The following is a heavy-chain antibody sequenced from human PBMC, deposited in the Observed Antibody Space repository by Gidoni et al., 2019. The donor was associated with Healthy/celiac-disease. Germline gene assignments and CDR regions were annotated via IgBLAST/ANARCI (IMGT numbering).Heavy chain of an antibody. CDR1: GGSISSGGSY. Sequence: QVQLQESGPGLVKPSQTLSLTCTVSGGSISSGGSYWGWIRQHPGKGLEWIGYIYYSGSTYYNPSLKSRVTISVDTSKNQFSLKLSSVTAADTAVYYCARSPGNHAFDIWGQGTMVTVSS. CDR2: IYYSGST. CDR3: ARSPGNHAFDI. V-gene: IGHV4-31*03. J-gene: IGHJ3*02.